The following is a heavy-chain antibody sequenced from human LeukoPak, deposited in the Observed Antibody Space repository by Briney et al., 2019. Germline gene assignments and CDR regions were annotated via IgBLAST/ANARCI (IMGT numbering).Heavy chain of an antibody. V-gene: IGHV4-59*08. J-gene: IGHJ4*02. CDR2: IYSSGST. Sequence: SSDTLSLTCSVSGGSISNYFWTWIRQPPGKGLEWIGYIYSSGSTYYNPSLKSRVTISVDTSKNRFSLKLSTVTAADTAVYYCARRPTGDPKFDYWGQGTLVTVSS. D-gene: IGHD7-27*01. CDR1: GGSISNYF. CDR3: ARRPTGDPKFDY.